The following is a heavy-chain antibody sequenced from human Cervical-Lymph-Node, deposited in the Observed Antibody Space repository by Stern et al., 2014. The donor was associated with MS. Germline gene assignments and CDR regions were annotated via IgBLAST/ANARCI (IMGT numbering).Heavy chain of an antibody. V-gene: IGHV1-2*02. J-gene: IGHJ6*02. D-gene: IGHD5-18*01. CDR2: VNPNSGGT. CDR3: ARGGSNYRYGVDV. Sequence: VQLVQSGAEVTKTGASVKVSCKASGYTFTGYYMHWVRQAPGQGLEWMGWVNPNSGGTKYVQRFQGRVTLTRDTSIGTAYMELNTLTSDDTAMYYCARGGSNYRYGVDVWGQGTTVTVSS. CDR1: GYTFTGYY.